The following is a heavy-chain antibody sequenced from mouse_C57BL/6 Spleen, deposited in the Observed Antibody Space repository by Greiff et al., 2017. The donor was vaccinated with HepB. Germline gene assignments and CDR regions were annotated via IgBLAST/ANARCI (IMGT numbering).Heavy chain of an antibody. CDR1: GYSFTDYN. J-gene: IGHJ3*01. Sequence: EVHLVESGPELVKPGASVKISCKASGYSFTDYNMNWVKQINGKSLEWIGVINPNYGTTSYNQKFKGKATLTVDQSSSTAYMQLNSLTSEDSAVYYCARSNGYFPFAYWGQGTLVTVSA. D-gene: IGHD2-3*01. CDR3: ARSNGYFPFAY. V-gene: IGHV1-39*01. CDR2: INPNYGTT.